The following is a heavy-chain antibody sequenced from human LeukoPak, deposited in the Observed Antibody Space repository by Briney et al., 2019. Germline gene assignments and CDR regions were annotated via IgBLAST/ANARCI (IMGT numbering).Heavy chain of an antibody. CDR2: ISGSGSST. D-gene: IGHD5-12*01. CDR3: ARDQGGYNAFDI. V-gene: IGHV3-23*01. J-gene: IGHJ3*02. CDR1: GFTFSGYG. Sequence: GGSLRLSCAASGFTFSGYGMSWVRQAPGKGLEWVSGISGSGSSTYHADSVKGRFTISRDNSKNTLYLQMNNLRAEDTAVYYCARDQGGYNAFDIWGQGTMVTVSS.